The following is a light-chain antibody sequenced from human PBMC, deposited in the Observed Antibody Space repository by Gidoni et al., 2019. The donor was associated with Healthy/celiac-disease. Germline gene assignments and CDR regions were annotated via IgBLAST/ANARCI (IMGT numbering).Light chain of an antibody. Sequence: DIVMTQSPDSLAESLGERATINCKSSQSVLYSSNNKNYLAWYQQKQGQPPKLLIYWASTRESGVPDRFSGGRSGTDFTLTISSLQAEDVAVYYCQQYYSTPLTFGGGTKVEIK. CDR3: QQYYSTPLT. J-gene: IGKJ4*01. CDR2: WAS. V-gene: IGKV4-1*01. CDR1: QSVLYSSNNKNY.